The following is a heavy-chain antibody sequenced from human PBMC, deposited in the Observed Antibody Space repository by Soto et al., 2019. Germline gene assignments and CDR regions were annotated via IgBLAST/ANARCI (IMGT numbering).Heavy chain of an antibody. V-gene: IGHV4-39*01. CDR1: GGSISSSSYY. CDR2: IYYSGSA. CDR3: ARQGVYYDSSGYYHFGY. J-gene: IGHJ4*02. D-gene: IGHD3-22*01. Sequence: KQSQTLSLTCTVSGGSISSSSYYWGWIRQPPGKGLEWIGSIYYSGSAYYNPSLKSRVTISVDTSKNQFSLKLSSVTAADTAVYYCARQGVYYDSSGYYHFGYWGQGTLVTVSS.